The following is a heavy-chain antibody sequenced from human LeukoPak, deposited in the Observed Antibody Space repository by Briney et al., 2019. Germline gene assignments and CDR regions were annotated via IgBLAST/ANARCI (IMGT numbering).Heavy chain of an antibody. CDR3: AREYRGWYFDH. V-gene: IGHV3-30-3*01. CDR2: ISYDGSDK. Sequence: GGSLRLSCAASGFTFSSHAMHWVRQAPGKGLEWVAIISYDGSDKYYADSVKGRFTISRDNSKNTMNLQMNSLRVEDTAVYYCAREYRGWYFDHWGQGTLVTVSS. J-gene: IGHJ4*02. D-gene: IGHD1-1*01. CDR1: GFTFSSHA.